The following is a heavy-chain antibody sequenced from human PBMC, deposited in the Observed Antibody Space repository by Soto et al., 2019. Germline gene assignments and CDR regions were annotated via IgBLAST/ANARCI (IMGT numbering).Heavy chain of an antibody. CDR3: AHSLRGYNWDNMFFDF. J-gene: IGHJ4*02. CDR1: GFSLRTSGVG. D-gene: IGHD1-1*01. CDR2: IYWDDDK. V-gene: IGHV2-5*02. Sequence: QITLKESGPTLVKPTETLTLTCTLSGFSLRTSGVGVGWIRQPPGKALEWLALIYWDDDKRYRPSLKSRLTISKDASKNQVVIRMTYVDPVYTATYFCAHSLRGYNWDNMFFDFWGRGILVTVYS.